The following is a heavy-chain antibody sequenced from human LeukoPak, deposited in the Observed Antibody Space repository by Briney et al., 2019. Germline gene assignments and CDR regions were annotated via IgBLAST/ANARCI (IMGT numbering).Heavy chain of an antibody. J-gene: IGHJ4*02. CDR2: ISSSNTI. CDR3: ARVRTGYSFDY. V-gene: IGHV3-48*02. CDR1: GFTFSGSN. Sequence: GGSLRLSCAASGFTFSGSNMNWVRQAPGKGLEWVSFISSSNTIYYADSVKGRFTISRDNAKNSLYLQMNSLRDEDTAVYYCARVRTGYSFDYWGQGTLVTVSS. D-gene: IGHD3/OR15-3a*01.